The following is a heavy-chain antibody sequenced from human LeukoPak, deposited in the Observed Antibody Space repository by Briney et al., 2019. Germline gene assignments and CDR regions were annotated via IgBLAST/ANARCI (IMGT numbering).Heavy chain of an antibody. Sequence: SETLSLTCSVSGDSINNYYWNWIRQSPGKGLEWIGYVFYNGKTDYNPSLKSRVTISMDMSKNQFSLKLSSVTAAGTAVYYCARGMVDSSGYYYKSPFDYWGQGTLIPVSS. CDR1: GDSINNYY. CDR2: VFYNGKT. D-gene: IGHD3-22*01. J-gene: IGHJ4*02. V-gene: IGHV4-59*01. CDR3: ARGMVDSSGYYYKSPFDY.